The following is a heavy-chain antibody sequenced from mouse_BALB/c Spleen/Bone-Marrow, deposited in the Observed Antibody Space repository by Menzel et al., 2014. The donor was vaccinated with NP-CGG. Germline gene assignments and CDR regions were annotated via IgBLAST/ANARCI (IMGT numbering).Heavy chain of an antibody. D-gene: IGHD2-1*01. Sequence: VKLQESGPELVKPGASVKISCKASGYAFTSSWMNWVKQRPGQGLEWIGRIYPGDGDTNYNGKFKGKATLTADKSSSKAYIQPSSRPTVDSAVDFCGRYGYGKSNYFDYWGQGTTLTVSS. J-gene: IGHJ2*01. CDR2: IYPGDGDT. CDR1: GYAFTSSW. V-gene: IGHV1-82*01. CDR3: GRYGYGKSNYFDY.